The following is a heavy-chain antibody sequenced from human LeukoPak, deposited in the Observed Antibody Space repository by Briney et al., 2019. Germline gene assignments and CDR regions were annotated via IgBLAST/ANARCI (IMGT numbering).Heavy chain of an antibody. J-gene: IGHJ5*02. V-gene: IGHV4-39*07. Sequence: SETLSLTCTVSGGSISSSSYYWGWIRQPPGKGLEWIGDIYYSGSTYYNPSLKSRVTISVDTSNNQFSLKLSSVTAADTAVYYCARVVVPGWFDPWGQGTLVTVSS. CDR3: ARVVVPGWFDP. D-gene: IGHD2-15*01. CDR1: GGSISSSSYY. CDR2: IYYSGST.